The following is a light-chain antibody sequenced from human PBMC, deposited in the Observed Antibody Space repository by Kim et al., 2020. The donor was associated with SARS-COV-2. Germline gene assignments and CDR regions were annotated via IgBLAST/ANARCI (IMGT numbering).Light chain of an antibody. Sequence: GQSTTVYCTGTSGDVGAYSGDPGYEHHPGKAPQLIIYDVTKRPSGVSNRFSGSESGNTASLTISGLQAEDEADYYCSSYTSNTSLVFGGGTQLTVL. CDR1: SGDVGAYSG. V-gene: IGLV2-14*03. CDR2: DVT. J-gene: IGLJ2*01. CDR3: SSYTSNTSLV.